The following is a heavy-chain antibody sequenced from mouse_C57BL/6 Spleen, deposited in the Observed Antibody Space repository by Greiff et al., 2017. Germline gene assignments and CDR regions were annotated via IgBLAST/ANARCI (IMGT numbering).Heavy chain of an antibody. CDR2: INPNNGGT. CDR3: AREGLRQGYYFDY. J-gene: IGHJ2*01. V-gene: IGHV1-18*01. Sequence: VVKPGASVKIPCKASGYTFTDYNMDWVKQSHGKSLEWIGDINPNNGGTIYNQKFKGKATLTVDKSSSTAYMELRSLTSEDTAVYYCAREGLRQGYYFDYWGQGTTLTVSS. D-gene: IGHD2-4*01. CDR1: GYTFTDYN.